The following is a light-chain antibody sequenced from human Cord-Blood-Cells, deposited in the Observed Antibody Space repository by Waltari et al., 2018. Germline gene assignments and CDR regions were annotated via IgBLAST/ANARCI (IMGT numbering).Light chain of an antibody. V-gene: IGLV2-14*01. CDR3: SSYTSSSTLE. CDR2: DVS. J-gene: IGLJ2*01. Sequence: QSALTQPASVSGSPGQSITISCTGTSSDVGGYNYVSWYQQHPGKAPKLMFYDVSNRPSGFSNRFSGSKSGNTASLTISGLQAEDEADYYCSSYTSSSTLEFGGGTKLTVL. CDR1: SSDVGGYNY.